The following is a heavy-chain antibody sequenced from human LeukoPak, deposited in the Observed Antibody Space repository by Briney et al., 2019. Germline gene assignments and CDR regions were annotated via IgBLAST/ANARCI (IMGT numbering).Heavy chain of an antibody. CDR1: GGSISISSHY. CDR2: IYYSGST. Sequence: PSETLSLTCTVSGGSISISSHYWGWIRQPPGKGLEWIGSIYYSGSTYYNPSLNSRVTIAVDTPKNQFSLKVTSVTAADTAVYFCARLFGATIINREVDYWGQGTLVTVSS. V-gene: IGHV4-39*01. J-gene: IGHJ4*02. D-gene: IGHD1-1*01. CDR3: ARLFGATIINREVDY.